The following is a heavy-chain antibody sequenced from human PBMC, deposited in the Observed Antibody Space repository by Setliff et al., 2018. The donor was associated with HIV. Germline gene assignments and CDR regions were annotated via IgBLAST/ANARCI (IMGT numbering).Heavy chain of an antibody. CDR3: AKPRIFDSFDV. D-gene: IGHD2-15*01. Sequence: ASVKVSCKALTFLVTGYNIHWVRLAPGHGPEWLGRISPNNGGTDYAQKFQGRVTMSLDTSTNTVYLELKGLTSDDTAVYYCAKPRIFDSFDVWGPGTVVTVSS. J-gene: IGHJ3*01. CDR1: TFLVTGYN. V-gene: IGHV1-2*06. CDR2: ISPNNGGT.